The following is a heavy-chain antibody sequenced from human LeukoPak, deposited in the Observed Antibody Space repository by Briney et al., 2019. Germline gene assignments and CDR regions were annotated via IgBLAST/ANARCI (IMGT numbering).Heavy chain of an antibody. J-gene: IGHJ4*02. CDR2: FDPEDGET. Sequence: ASVKVSCKASGYPLTELAIHWVRQAPGRGLEWMGGFDPEDGETVYGQNFQGRLTMTEDTSTDTAYMELSSLRSEDTAVYYCATKAADEFYFDYWGQGTLVTVSS. V-gene: IGHV1-24*01. D-gene: IGHD3-10*01. CDR1: GYPLTELA. CDR3: ATKAADEFYFDY.